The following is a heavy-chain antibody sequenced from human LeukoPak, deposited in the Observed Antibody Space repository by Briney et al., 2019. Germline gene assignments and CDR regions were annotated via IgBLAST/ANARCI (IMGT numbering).Heavy chain of an antibody. CDR1: GFTFDDYG. J-gene: IGHJ4*02. CDR3: AREVAVAGTTSFDY. V-gene: IGHV3-20*01. D-gene: IGHD6-19*01. CDR2: INWNGGST. Sequence: GGSLRLSCAASGFTFDDYGMSWVRQAPGKGLEWVPGINWNGGSTGYADSVKGRFTISRDNAKNSLYLQMNSLRAEDTALYHCAREVAVAGTTSFDYWGQGTLVTVSS.